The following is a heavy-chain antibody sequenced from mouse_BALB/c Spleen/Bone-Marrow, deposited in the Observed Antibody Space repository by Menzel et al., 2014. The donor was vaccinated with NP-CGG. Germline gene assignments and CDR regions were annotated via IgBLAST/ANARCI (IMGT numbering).Heavy chain of an antibody. CDR2: IKSNGGSN. D-gene: IGHD2-4*01. Sequence: EVKLMESGGGLVQPGGSLKLSCAASGFTFSGYGMSWVRQNIDKRLELVATIKSNGGSNYYPASEKGRFIISSDNAKNTLYLQMSSLKSEDTGVYCRTRLSTMSTAAWFAYGGQETLVTIST. J-gene: IGHJ3*01. CDR1: GFTFSGYG. CDR3: TRLSTMSTAAWFAY. V-gene: IGHV5-6-3*01.